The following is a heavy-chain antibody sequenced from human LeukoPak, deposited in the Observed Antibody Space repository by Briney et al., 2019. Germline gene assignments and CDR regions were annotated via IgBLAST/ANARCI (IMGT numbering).Heavy chain of an antibody. CDR2: IKLDGSEK. Sequence: GSLRLSCVASGFTFGKYWMSWVRQAPGKGLEWVANIKLDGSEKNYVDSVKGRFTISRDNTKNSLYLQMNSLRVEDTAVFYCARDQYDTWSRRGNFDSWGQGTLVIVSS. V-gene: IGHV3-7*03. CDR1: GFTFGKYW. D-gene: IGHD3-3*01. J-gene: IGHJ4*02. CDR3: ARDQYDTWSRRGNFDS.